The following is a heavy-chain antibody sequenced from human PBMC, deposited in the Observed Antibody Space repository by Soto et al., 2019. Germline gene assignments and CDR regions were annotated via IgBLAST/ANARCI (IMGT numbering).Heavy chain of an antibody. CDR3: AKGDWLYDNYYVLEV. V-gene: IGHV3-23*01. D-gene: IGHD3-9*01. CDR1: GFTFSLYA. J-gene: IGHJ6*02. Sequence: EEQLLESGGGLVQPGGSLRLSCAASGFTFSLYAMTWVSHTPGKGLEWVASISGTGERTYYADSVKGRFIISEDNSKNTVLLQMNSLRAEDTAEYYCAKGDWLYDNYYVLEVCCQGTSVTVSS. CDR2: ISGTGERT.